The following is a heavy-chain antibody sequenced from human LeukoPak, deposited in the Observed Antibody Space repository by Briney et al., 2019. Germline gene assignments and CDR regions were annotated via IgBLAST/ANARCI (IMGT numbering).Heavy chain of an antibody. J-gene: IGHJ4*02. D-gene: IGHD6-13*01. CDR2: INHSGST. Sequence: SETLSLTCAVYGGSFSGYYWSWICQPPGKGLEWIGEINHSGSTNYNPSLKSRVTISVDTSKNQFSLKLSSVTAADTAVYYCARRGGYSSSRPRYFDYWGQGTLVTVSS. CDR1: GGSFSGYY. CDR3: ARRGGYSSSRPRYFDY. V-gene: IGHV4-34*01.